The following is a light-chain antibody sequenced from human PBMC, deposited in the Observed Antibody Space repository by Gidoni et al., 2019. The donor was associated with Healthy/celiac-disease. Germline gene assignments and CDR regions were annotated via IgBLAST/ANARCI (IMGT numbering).Light chain of an antibody. J-gene: IGLJ1*01. CDR3: QSYDSSLSGYV. CDR1: SSNIGAGYD. Sequence: QSVLTQPPSVSGAPGQRVTISCTGSSSNIGAGYDVHWYQQLPGTAPKLLIYGNSTRPSGVPDRFSGSKSGTSAALAITGLQAEDEADYYCQSYDSSLSGYVFGTGNKVTVL. CDR2: GNS. V-gene: IGLV1-40*01.